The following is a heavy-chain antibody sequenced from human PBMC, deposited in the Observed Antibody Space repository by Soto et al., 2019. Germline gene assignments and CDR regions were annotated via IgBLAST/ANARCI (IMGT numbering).Heavy chain of an antibody. V-gene: IGHV1-18*01. J-gene: IGHJ4*02. D-gene: IGHD4-17*01. CDR3: ARGRYGDY. CDR2: ISAHNGKT. Sequence: QAHLVQSGPEVKKPGASVKVSCKGSGYIFTSYGIAWVRQAPGQGLEWMGGISAHNGKTEYAQKFQGRVTVTRDTSTSTAYLELRSLRSDDTALSYCARGRYGDYWGQGALVTVSS. CDR1: GYIFTSYG.